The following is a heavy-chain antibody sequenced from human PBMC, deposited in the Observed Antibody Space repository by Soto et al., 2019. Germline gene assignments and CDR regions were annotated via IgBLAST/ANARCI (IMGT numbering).Heavy chain of an antibody. J-gene: IGHJ4*02. CDR2: IIPILGIA. CDR1: GGTFSSYT. V-gene: IGHV1-69*02. CDR3: ARGGLDSSTSDYFDY. D-gene: IGHD2-2*01. Sequence: QVQLVQSGAEVQKPGSSVKVSCKASGGTFSSYTISWVRQAPGQGLEWMGRIIPILGIANYAQKFQGRVTITADKSTSTAYMELSRLRSEDTGVYYCARGGLDSSTSDYFDYWGQGTLVTVSS.